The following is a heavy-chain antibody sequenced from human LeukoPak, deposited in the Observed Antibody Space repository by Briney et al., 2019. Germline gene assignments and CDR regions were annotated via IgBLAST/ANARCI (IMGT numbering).Heavy chain of an antibody. J-gene: IGHJ5*02. V-gene: IGHV1-18*01. D-gene: IGHD2-2*01. CDR3: ARDVGSTSTNWFDP. CDR1: GYTFTSHG. CDR2: ISGYNGNT. Sequence: ASVKVSCTASGYTFTSHGISWVRQAPEQGLEWMGWISGYNGNTKYAQKFQGRVTMTTDTSTTTAYMELRSLRSDDTAVYYCARDVGSTSTNWFDPWGQGTLVTVSS.